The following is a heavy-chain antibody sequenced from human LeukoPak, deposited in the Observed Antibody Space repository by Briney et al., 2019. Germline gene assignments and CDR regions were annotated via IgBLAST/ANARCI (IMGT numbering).Heavy chain of an antibody. CDR1: GFTFDSYA. V-gene: IGHV3-30-3*01. J-gene: IGHJ4*02. CDR3: ARNGRREYQLLSFDY. Sequence: GGSLRLSCAASGFTFDSYAMHWVRQAPGKGLEWVAVISYDGSNKYYADSVKGRFTISRDNSKNTLYLQMNSLRAEDTAVYYCARNGRREYQLLSFDYWGQGTLVTVSS. CDR2: ISYDGSNK. D-gene: IGHD2-2*01.